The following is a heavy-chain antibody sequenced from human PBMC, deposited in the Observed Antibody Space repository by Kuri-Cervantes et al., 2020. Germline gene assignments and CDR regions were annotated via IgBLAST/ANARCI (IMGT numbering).Heavy chain of an antibody. J-gene: IGHJ4*01. CDR2: IYYSGST. V-gene: IGHV4-34*01. CDR1: GGSFSGYY. D-gene: IGHD3-10*01. CDR3: AIRPLNYYGSDKG. Sequence: GSLRLSCAVYGGSFSGYYWSWIRQPPGKGLEWIGSIYYSGSTYYNPSLKRRVTISVDTSKNQFSLKLSSVTAADTAVYYCAIRPLNYYGSDKGWGQGTLVTVSS.